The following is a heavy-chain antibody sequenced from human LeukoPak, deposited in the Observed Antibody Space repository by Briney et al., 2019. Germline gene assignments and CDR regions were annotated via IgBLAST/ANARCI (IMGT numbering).Heavy chain of an antibody. CDR1: GFTFSSYG. D-gene: IGHD3-22*01. V-gene: IGHV3-15*01. J-gene: IGHJ4*02. CDR2: IKSKTDGGTT. Sequence: SGGSLRLSCAASGFTFSSYGMHWVRQAPGKGLEWVGRIKSKTDGGTTDYAAPVKGRFTISRDDSKNTLYLQMNSLKTEDTAVYYCTTVPTYYYDSSGYYYEHDYWGQGTLVTVSS. CDR3: TTVPTYYYDSSGYYYEHDY.